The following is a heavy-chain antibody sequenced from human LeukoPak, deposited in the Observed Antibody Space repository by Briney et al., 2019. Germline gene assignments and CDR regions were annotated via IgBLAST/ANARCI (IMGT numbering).Heavy chain of an antibody. CDR1: GGSISSSSYY. V-gene: IGHV4-39*01. CDR3: AKMYYYDSSGYYSGTRAFDI. CDR2: IYYSGST. D-gene: IGHD3-22*01. J-gene: IGHJ3*02. Sequence: PSETLSLTCTVSGGSISSSSYYWGWIRQPPGKGLEWIGSIYYSGSTYYNPSLKSRVTISVDTSKNQFSLKLSSVTAADTAVYYCAKMYYYDSSGYYSGTRAFDIWGQGTMVTVSS.